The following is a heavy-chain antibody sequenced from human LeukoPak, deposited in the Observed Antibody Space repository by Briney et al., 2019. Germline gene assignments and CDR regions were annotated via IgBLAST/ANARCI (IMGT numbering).Heavy chain of an antibody. CDR3: ARTPYYDSSGPYAFDI. J-gene: IGHJ3*02. V-gene: IGHV3-48*01. CDR2: ISSSSSTI. D-gene: IGHD3-22*01. CDR1: GFTFSSYS. Sequence: PGGSLRLSCAASGFTFSSYSMNWVRQAPGKGLEWVSYISSSSSTIYYADSVKGRFTISRDNSKNTLYLQMNSLRAEDTAVYYCARTPYYDSSGPYAFDIWGQGTMVTVSS.